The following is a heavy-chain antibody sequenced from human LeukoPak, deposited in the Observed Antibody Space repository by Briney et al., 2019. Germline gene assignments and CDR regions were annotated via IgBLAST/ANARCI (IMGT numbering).Heavy chain of an antibody. CDR3: AKSGGYGLIDY. CDR1: GYSISSGYY. J-gene: IGHJ4*02. Sequence: SETLSLTCTVSGYSISSGYYWGWIRQPPGKGLEWIGSIYSSGSTYYNASLQSRVTISIETSKNQISLRLNSVTAADTAIYYCAKSGGYGLIDYWGQGTLVTVSS. CDR2: IYSSGST. D-gene: IGHD1-26*01. V-gene: IGHV4-38-2*02.